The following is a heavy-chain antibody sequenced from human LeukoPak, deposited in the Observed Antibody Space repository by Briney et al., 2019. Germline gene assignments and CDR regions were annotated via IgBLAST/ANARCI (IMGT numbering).Heavy chain of an antibody. D-gene: IGHD6-19*01. J-gene: IGHJ4*02. CDR3: ATSVTSSSGWYYGY. CDR1: GGSVSSSSYY. CDR2: IYYGGRT. V-gene: IGHV4-39*01. Sequence: SETLSLTCTVSGGSVSSSSYYWGWIRQPPGKGLEWIGTIYYGGRTYYNPSLKSRVTMPVDTSKNQFSLKLSSVTAADTAIYYCATSVTSSSGWYYGYWGQGSLVTVSS.